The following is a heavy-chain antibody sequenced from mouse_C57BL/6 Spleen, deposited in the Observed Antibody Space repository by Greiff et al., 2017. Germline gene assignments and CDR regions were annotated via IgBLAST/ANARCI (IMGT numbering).Heavy chain of an antibody. CDR3: ARVYYYGSSPNYYAMDY. V-gene: IGHV1-82*01. Sequence: QVQLQQSGPELVKPGASVKISCKASGYAFSSSWMNWVKQRPGKGLEWIGRIYPGDGDTNYNGKFMGKATLTADKSSSTAYMQLSSLTSEDSAVYFCARVYYYGSSPNYYAMDYWGQGTSVTVSS. CDR2: IYPGDGDT. CDR1: GYAFSSSW. D-gene: IGHD1-1*01. J-gene: IGHJ4*01.